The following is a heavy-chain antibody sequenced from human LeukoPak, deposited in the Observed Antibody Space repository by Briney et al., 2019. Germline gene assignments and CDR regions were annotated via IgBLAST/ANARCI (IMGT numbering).Heavy chain of an antibody. Sequence: MASETLSLTCTVSGGSISSSSYYWGWIRQPPGKGLEWIGSIYYSGSTYYNPSLKSRVTISVDTSKNQFSLKLSSVTAADTAVYYCARYVIAAAGTILFDYWGQGTLVTVSS. CDR2: IYYSGST. V-gene: IGHV4-39*01. D-gene: IGHD6-13*01. CDR1: GGSISSSSYY. J-gene: IGHJ4*02. CDR3: ARYVIAAAGTILFDY.